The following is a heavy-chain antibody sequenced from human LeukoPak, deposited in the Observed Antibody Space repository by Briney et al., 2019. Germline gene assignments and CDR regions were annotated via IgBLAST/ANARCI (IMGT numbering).Heavy chain of an antibody. Sequence: SETLSLTCTVSGGSISSGGYYWSWIRQHPGKGLEWIGYIYYSGSTYYNPSLKSRVTISVDTSKNQFSLKLSSVTAAGTAVYYCAREPDNYYDSSGYRDYWGQGTLVTVSS. V-gene: IGHV4-31*03. CDR2: IYYSGST. J-gene: IGHJ4*02. CDR3: AREPDNYYDSSGYRDY. D-gene: IGHD3-22*01. CDR1: GGSISSGGYY.